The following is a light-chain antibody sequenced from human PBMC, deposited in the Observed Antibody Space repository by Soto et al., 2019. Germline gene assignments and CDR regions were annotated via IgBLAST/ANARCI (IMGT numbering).Light chain of an antibody. J-gene: IGKJ1*01. CDR2: DAT. V-gene: IGKV1-5*01. CDR3: QQYNSYSWT. Sequence: DIQMTQSPSTLSASVGDRLTITCRASQTITRWMAWYHQKPGKPPKLLIHDATTLESGVQSRFNGSRSGTEFTLTISSLQPDEFATYYCQQYNSYSWTFGQGTKVDIK. CDR1: QTITRW.